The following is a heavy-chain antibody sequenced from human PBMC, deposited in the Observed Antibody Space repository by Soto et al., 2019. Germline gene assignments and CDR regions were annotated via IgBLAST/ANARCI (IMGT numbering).Heavy chain of an antibody. J-gene: IGHJ4*02. V-gene: IGHV4-59*01. Sequence: SETLSLTCTVSGESINGYYWSWIRQPPGKGLEWIGYVYFSGSNNYNPSLKSRVTISVNKSKQQVSLRLSSVTAADTAVYYCARSIATPGTNIDYWGQGTMVTVSS. CDR1: GESINGYY. CDR3: ARSIATPGTNIDY. D-gene: IGHD6-13*01. CDR2: VYFSGSN.